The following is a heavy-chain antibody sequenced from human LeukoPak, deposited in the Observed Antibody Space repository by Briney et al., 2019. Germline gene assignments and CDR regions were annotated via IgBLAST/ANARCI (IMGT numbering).Heavy chain of an antibody. CDR3: ARAHMVRGVRFDY. D-gene: IGHD3-10*01. J-gene: IGHJ4*02. Sequence: PSETLSLTCTVSGGSISSSSYYWGWILQPPGKGLEWIGSIYYSGSTYYNPSLKSRVTISVDTSKNQFSLKLSSVTAADTAVYYCARAHMVRGVRFDYWGQGTLVTVSS. CDR1: GGSISSSSYY. V-gene: IGHV4-39*01. CDR2: IYYSGST.